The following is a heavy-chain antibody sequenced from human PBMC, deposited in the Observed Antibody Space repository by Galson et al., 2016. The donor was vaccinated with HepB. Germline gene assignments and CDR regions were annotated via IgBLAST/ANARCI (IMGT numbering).Heavy chain of an antibody. Sequence: SVKVSCKASGYTFTSYAISWVRQAPAQALEYLGWIDTSNGNTNYPQKFQDRVTLTTDTSTSTLYMELRSLISDDTAVYYCARHYSSTWPAGLIFDSWGPGTRVTVSS. J-gene: IGHJ4*02. CDR1: GYTFTSYA. CDR2: IDTSNGNT. CDR3: ARHYSSTWPAGLIFDS. D-gene: IGHD6-6*01. V-gene: IGHV1-18*01.